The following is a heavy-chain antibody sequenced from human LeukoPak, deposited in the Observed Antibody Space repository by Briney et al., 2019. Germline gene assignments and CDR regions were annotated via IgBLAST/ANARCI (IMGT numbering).Heavy chain of an antibody. Sequence: SQTLSLTCSVSGGSVSSGYYYWTWIRQPAGKGLEYIGHIYASGSTNYNPSLKSRVTISIDTSKNQFSLKLTSMTAADTAVYYCARDSGGGSGSYYRYXXYXXXGXLVT. J-gene: IGHJ4*02. CDR3: ARDSGGGSGSYYRYXXY. V-gene: IGHV4-61*09. D-gene: IGHD3-10*01. CDR1: GGSVSSGYYY. CDR2: IYASGST.